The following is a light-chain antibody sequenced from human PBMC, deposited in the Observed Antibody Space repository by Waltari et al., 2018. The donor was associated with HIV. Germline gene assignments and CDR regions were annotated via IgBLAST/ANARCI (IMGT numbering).Light chain of an antibody. CDR1: DTPNKS. CDR3: QVWDSSSDAYV. Sequence: SYVVAQPPVLSVAPGKPAGIPGGLHDTPNKSGHCYQQKPGQAPVVVIYYDSDRPSGIPERFSGSNSGNTATLTISRVEAGDEADYYCQVWDSSSDAYVFGTGTKVTVL. J-gene: IGLJ1*01. V-gene: IGLV3-21*04. CDR2: YDS.